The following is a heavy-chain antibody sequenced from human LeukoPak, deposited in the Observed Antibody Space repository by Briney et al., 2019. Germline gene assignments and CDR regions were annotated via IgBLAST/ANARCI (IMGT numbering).Heavy chain of an antibody. D-gene: IGHD2-15*01. CDR2: IYPSGST. V-gene: IGHV4-38-2*02. CDR3: ASPRDTAVVVAATAGYFDL. J-gene: IGHJ2*01. Sequence: SETLSLTCTVSGYSFRSGYDWGWIRQPPGKRPEWIGSIYPSGSTFYNPSLKSRVTISVDTSKNQFYLKVNSVTAADTAVYYCASPRDTAVVVAATAGYFDLWGRGTQVTVSS. CDR1: GYSFRSGYD.